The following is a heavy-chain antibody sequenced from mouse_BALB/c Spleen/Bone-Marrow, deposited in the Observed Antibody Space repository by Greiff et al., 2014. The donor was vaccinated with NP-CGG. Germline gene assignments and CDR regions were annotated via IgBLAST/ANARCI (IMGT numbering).Heavy chain of an antibody. Sequence: VQRVESGAELVRPGSSVKISCKASGYAFSSYWMNWVKQRPGQGLEWIGQIYPGDGDTNYNGKFKGKATLTADKSSSTAYMQLSSLTSEDSAVYFCARGVPMDYWGQGTPVTVSS. J-gene: IGHJ4*01. V-gene: IGHV1-80*01. CDR2: IYPGDGDT. CDR1: GYAFSSYW. CDR3: ARGVPMDY.